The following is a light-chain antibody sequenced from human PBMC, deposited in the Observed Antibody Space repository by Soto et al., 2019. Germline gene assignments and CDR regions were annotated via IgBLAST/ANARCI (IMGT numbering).Light chain of an antibody. CDR1: SSDVRGYNY. Sequence: QSALTQSASVSGSPGQSITISCTGTSSDVRGYNYVSWYQQHPGKAPKLIIYEVRNRPSGVSNRFSGSKSGNTASLTISELQAEDEADYYCSSYTSSSLVVFGGGTKLTVL. V-gene: IGLV2-14*01. CDR3: SSYTSSSLVV. CDR2: EVR. J-gene: IGLJ2*01.